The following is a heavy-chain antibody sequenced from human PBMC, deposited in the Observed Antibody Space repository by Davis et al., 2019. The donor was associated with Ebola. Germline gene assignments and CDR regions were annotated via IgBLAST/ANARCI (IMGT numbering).Heavy chain of an antibody. J-gene: IGHJ6*02. D-gene: IGHD6-19*01. CDR1: GGTFSSYT. CDR2: IIPILGIA. CDR3: ARALMEAVAGLVYYYYYGMDV. Sequence: AASVKVSCKASGGTFSSYTISWVRQAPGQGLEWMGRIIPILGIANYAQKFQGRVTITADKSTSTAYMELSSLRSEDTAVYYCARALMEAVAGLVYYYYYGMDVWGQGTTVTVSS. V-gene: IGHV1-69*02.